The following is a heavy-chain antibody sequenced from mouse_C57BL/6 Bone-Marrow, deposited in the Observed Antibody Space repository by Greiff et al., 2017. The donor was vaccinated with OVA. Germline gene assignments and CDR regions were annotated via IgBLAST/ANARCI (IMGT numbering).Heavy chain of an antibody. J-gene: IGHJ3*01. Sequence: QVQLQQSGAELARPGASVKLSCKASGYTFTSYGISWVKQRTGQGLEWIGEIYPRSGNTYYNEKFQGKATLTADKSSSTAYIELRSLTSEDSAVYFCARKRVYYGSSWFAYWGQGTLVTVSA. V-gene: IGHV1-81*01. CDR1: GYTFTSYG. CDR3: ARKRVYYGSSWFAY. CDR2: IYPRSGNT. D-gene: IGHD1-1*01.